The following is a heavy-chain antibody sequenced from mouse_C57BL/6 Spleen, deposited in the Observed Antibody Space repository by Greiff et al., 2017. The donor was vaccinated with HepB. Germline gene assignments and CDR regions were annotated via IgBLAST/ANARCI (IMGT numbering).Heavy chain of an antibody. CDR3: ASHYYGSRGDWYFDV. Sequence: EVQRVESGGDLVKPGGSLKLSCAASGFTFSSYGMSWVRQTPDKRLEWVATISSGGSYTYYPDSVKGRFTISRDNAKNTLYLQMSSLKSEDTAMYYCASHYYGSRGDWYFDVWGTGTTVTVSS. J-gene: IGHJ1*03. CDR2: ISSGGSYT. V-gene: IGHV5-6*01. CDR1: GFTFSSYG. D-gene: IGHD1-1*01.